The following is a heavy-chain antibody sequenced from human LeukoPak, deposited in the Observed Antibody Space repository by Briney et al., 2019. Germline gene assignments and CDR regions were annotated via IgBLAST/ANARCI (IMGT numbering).Heavy chain of an antibody. V-gene: IGHV1-46*01. Sequence: RASVKVSCKASGYIFTSYYIHWVRQAPGQGLEWMGLINPSGGRTNYAQKFQGRVTMTTDTSTSTAYMELRSLRSDDTAVYYCARDYRMIVVVIQEGDAFDIWGQGTMVTVSS. CDR2: INPSGGRT. J-gene: IGHJ3*02. CDR1: GYIFTSYY. CDR3: ARDYRMIVVVIQEGDAFDI. D-gene: IGHD3-22*01.